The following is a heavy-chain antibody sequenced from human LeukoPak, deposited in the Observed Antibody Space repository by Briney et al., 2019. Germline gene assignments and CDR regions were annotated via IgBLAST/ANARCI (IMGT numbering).Heavy chain of an antibody. V-gene: IGHV4-31*03. D-gene: IGHD6-19*01. CDR1: GDSISSGGYY. CDR3: ARGAVLFDY. Sequence: SETLSLTCTVSGDSISSGGYYWSWIRQHPGKGLEWIGYIYYSGSTYYNPSLKSRVTISVDASKNQLSLKLSSVTAADTAVYYCARGAVLFDYWGQGTLVTVSS. J-gene: IGHJ4*02. CDR2: IYYSGST.